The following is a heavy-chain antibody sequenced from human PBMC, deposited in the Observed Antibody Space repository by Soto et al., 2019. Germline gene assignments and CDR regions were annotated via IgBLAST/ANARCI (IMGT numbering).Heavy chain of an antibody. CDR3: ARGATMVRGVIIRRAFDI. D-gene: IGHD3-10*01. CDR1: GYTFTSYG. J-gene: IGHJ3*02. Sequence: ASVKVSCKASGYTFTSYGISWVRQAPGQGHEWMGWISAYNGNTNYAQKLQGRVTMTTDTSTSTAYMELRSLRSDDTAVYYCARGATMVRGVIIRRAFDIWGQGXMVTV. CDR2: ISAYNGNT. V-gene: IGHV1-18*04.